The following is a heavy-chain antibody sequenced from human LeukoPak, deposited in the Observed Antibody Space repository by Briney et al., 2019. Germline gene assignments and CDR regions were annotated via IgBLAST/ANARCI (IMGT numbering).Heavy chain of an antibody. V-gene: IGHV4-61*10. CDR2: IYYSGST. CDR1: GGSISSGSYY. CDR3: ARGGPLRYFDWSVLPDY. Sequence: SETLSLTCTVSGGSISSGSYYWSWIRQPAGKGLEWIGYIYYSGSTNYNPSLKSRVTISVDTSKNQFSLKLSSVTAADTAVYYCARGGPLRYFDWSVLPDYWGQGTLVTVSS. D-gene: IGHD3-9*01. J-gene: IGHJ4*02.